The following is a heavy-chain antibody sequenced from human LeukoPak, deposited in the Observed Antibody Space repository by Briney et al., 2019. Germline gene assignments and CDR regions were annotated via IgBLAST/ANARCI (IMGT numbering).Heavy chain of an antibody. CDR2: IPYDGSDE. CDR1: GLAFSSYS. CDR3: ARDSTPEWFDIH. V-gene: IGHV3-30*04. Sequence: GGSLRLSCVASGLAFSSYSMHWVRQAPGKGLEWVGVIPYDGSDEYYTDSVKGRFTISRDNSKNTVYLQMNSLRADDTAVYYCARDSTPEWFDIHWGQGTLVTVS. D-gene: IGHD3-3*01. J-gene: IGHJ4*02.